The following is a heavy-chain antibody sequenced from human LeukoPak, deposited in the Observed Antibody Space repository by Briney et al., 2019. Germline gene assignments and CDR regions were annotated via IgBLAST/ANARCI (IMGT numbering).Heavy chain of an antibody. J-gene: IGHJ4*02. Sequence: GGSLRLSCAASGFTVSGNYMSWVRQAPGKGLDWVSVIYSGGNTYYADSVKGRFTISRDSSKNTLYLQMNSLRAEDTAVYYCAKKQGYNYGSFDYWGQGTLVTVSS. CDR3: AKKQGYNYGSFDY. D-gene: IGHD5-18*01. V-gene: IGHV3-66*01. CDR2: IYSGGNT. CDR1: GFTVSGNY.